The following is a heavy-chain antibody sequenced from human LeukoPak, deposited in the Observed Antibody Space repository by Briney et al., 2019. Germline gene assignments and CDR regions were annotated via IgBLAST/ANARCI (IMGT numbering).Heavy chain of an antibody. D-gene: IGHD2-2*01. V-gene: IGHV3-23*01. Sequence: GGSLRLSCAASGFTFSSYAMSWVRQAPGKGLEWVSAMSGRGGSTHYADSVKGRFTISRDTSKNTLYLQMTSLRAADTAVYYCAKLRQYALRAYFDYWGQGTLVTVSS. J-gene: IGHJ4*02. CDR2: MSGRGGST. CDR3: AKLRQYALRAYFDY. CDR1: GFTFSSYA.